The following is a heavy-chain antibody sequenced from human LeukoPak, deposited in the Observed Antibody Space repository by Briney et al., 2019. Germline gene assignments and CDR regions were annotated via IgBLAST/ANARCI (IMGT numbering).Heavy chain of an antibody. V-gene: IGHV4-34*01. CDR3: ARGRRFTYYYDSSGYSANYYMDV. CDR1: GGSFSGYY. Sequence: PSETLSLTCAVYGGSFSGYYWSWIRQPPGKGLEWIGEINHSGSTDYNPSLKSRVTISGDTSKNQFSLKLSSVTAADTAVYYCARGRRFTYYYDSSGYSANYYMDVWGKGTTATVSS. J-gene: IGHJ6*03. D-gene: IGHD3-22*01. CDR2: INHSGST.